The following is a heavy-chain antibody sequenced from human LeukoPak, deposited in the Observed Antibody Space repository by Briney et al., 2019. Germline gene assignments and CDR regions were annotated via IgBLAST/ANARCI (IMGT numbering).Heavy chain of an antibody. Sequence: GASVKVSCKASGYSFTNYDINWVRQAPGQGLEWMGWISAYNGNTNYAQKLQGRVTMTTDTSTSTAYMELRSLRSDDTAVYYCARDLNYDSSGYESPLYYYYMDVWGKGTTVTISS. J-gene: IGHJ6*03. D-gene: IGHD3-22*01. CDR1: GYSFTNYD. V-gene: IGHV1-18*01. CDR3: ARDLNYDSSGYESPLYYYYMDV. CDR2: ISAYNGNT.